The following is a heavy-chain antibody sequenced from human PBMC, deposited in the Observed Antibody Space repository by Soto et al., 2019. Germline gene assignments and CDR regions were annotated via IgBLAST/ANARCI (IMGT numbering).Heavy chain of an antibody. Sequence: QVQLVQSGAEVKKPGASVKVSCKTSGYTFTSYHITWVRQAPGQGLEWMGWISAYNTNTNYAQKFQGRVTITTDTITSTAYMELRSLRSDDTAVYYCARDTPPTDYWGQGTLVTVSS. CDR3: ARDTPPTDY. CDR2: ISAYNTNT. V-gene: IGHV1-18*01. J-gene: IGHJ4*02. CDR1: GYTFTSYH.